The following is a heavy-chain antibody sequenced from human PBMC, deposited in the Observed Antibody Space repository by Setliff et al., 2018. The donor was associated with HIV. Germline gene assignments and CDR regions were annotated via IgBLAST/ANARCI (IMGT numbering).Heavy chain of an antibody. J-gene: IGHJ4*01. CDR3: ARNQGDASGWYAGDY. CDR1: GGTFSSYA. D-gene: IGHD6-19*01. V-gene: IGHV1-69*05. Sequence: ASVKVSCKASGGTFSSYAISWVRQAPGQGLEWMGGIIPIFGTANYAQKFRGRVAMTRDTSTNTVYMDLRNLRSEDTAVYYCARNQGDASGWYAGDYWGHGTLVTVSS. CDR2: IIPIFGTA.